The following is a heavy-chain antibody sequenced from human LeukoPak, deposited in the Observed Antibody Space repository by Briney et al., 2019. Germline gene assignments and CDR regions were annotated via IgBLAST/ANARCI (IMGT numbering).Heavy chain of an antibody. CDR1: GGTFSSYA. V-gene: IGHV1-69*04. D-gene: IGHD6-13*01. Sequence: SVKVSCKASGGTFSSYAISWVRQAPGQGLEWMGRIIPILGIASYAQKFQGRVTITADKSTSTAYMELSSLRSEDTAVYYCARGIAAAGTPGAYWGQGTLVTVSS. J-gene: IGHJ4*02. CDR2: IIPILGIA. CDR3: ARGIAAAGTPGAY.